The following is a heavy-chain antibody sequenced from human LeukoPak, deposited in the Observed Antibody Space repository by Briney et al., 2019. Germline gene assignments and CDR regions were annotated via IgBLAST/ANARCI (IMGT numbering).Heavy chain of an antibody. D-gene: IGHD6-13*01. V-gene: IGHV1-2*02. CDR3: ARLSELVVGIAAAGTVGNWFDP. CDR1: GYTFTGYY. Sequence: ASVKVPCKASGYTFTGYYMHWVRQAPGQGLEWMGWINPNSGGTNYAQKFQGRVTMTRDTSISTAYMELSRLRSDDTAVYYCARLSELVVGIAAAGTVGNWFDPWGQGTLVTVSS. J-gene: IGHJ5*02. CDR2: INPNSGGT.